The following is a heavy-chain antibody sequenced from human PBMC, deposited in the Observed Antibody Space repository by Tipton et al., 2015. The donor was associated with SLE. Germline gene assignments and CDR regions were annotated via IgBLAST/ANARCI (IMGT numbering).Heavy chain of an antibody. Sequence: TLSLTCTVSGGSISSHYWSWIRQPPGKGLEWIGYIYYSGSTNYNPSLKSRVTISVDTSKNQFSLKLSSVTAADTAVYYCARERGTYYYDSGSYPTPYFDYWGQGTLVTVSS. CDR2: IYYSGST. CDR1: GGSISSHY. CDR3: ARERGTYYYDSGSYPTPYFDY. V-gene: IGHV4-59*11. D-gene: IGHD3-22*01. J-gene: IGHJ4*02.